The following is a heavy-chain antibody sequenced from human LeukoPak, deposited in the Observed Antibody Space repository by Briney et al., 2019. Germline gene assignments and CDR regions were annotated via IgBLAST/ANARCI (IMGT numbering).Heavy chain of an antibody. D-gene: IGHD4-17*01. CDR3: LVSHTVTTIWTDAFDI. CDR1: GFTFSSYS. CDR2: ISSSSSTI. V-gene: IGHV3-48*04. Sequence: GGSLRLSCAASGFTFSSYSMNWVRQAPGKGLEWVSYISSSSSTIYYADSVKGRFTISRDNAKNSLYLQMNSLRAEDTAVYYCLVSHTVTTIWTDAFDIWGQGTMVTVSS. J-gene: IGHJ3*02.